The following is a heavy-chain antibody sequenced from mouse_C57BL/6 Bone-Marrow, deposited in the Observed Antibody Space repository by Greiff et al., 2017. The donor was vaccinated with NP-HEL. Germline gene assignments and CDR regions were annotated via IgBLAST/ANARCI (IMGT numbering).Heavy chain of an antibody. CDR1: GFTFSNYW. CDR3: TGGYGSNYDY. D-gene: IGHD1-1*01. V-gene: IGHV6-3*01. J-gene: IGHJ2*01. CDR2: IRLKSDNDAT. Sequence: EVKVEESGGGLVQPGGSMKLSCAASGFTFSNYWMNWVRQSPEKGLEWVAQIRLKSDNDATHYAESVKGRFTISRDDSKSSVYLQMNNLMAEDTGIYYCTGGYGSNYDYWGQGTTLTVSS.